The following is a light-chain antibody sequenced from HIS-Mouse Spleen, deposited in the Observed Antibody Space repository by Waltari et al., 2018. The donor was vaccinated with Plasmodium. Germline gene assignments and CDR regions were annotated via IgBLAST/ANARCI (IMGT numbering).Light chain of an antibody. CDR1: ALRKKY. CDR2: EDS. J-gene: IGLJ3*02. CDR3: YSTDSSGNHRV. V-gene: IGLV3-10*01. Sequence: SYELTQPPSASVSPGQTARNTCSGDALRKKYAYWYQQKSGQAPVLVIYEDSKRPSGIPERFSGSSSGTMATLTISGAQVEDEADYYCYSTDSSGNHRVFGGGTKLTVL.